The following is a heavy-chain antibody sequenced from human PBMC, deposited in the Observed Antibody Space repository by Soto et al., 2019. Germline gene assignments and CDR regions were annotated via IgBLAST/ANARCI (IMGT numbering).Heavy chain of an antibody. J-gene: IGHJ4*02. V-gene: IGHV4-30-2*01. CDR3: AAGGGLPRYY. CDR2: IYHSGST. D-gene: IGHD5-12*01. Sequence: QLQLQESGSGLVKPSQTLSLTCAVSGGSISSGGYSWSWIRQPPGKGLEWIGYIYHSGSTYYNPSLQGRGPITIDRSKNQFSPEVSSGAAGGTAVFFRAAGGGLPRYYWGQGTLVTVSS. CDR1: GGSISSGGYS.